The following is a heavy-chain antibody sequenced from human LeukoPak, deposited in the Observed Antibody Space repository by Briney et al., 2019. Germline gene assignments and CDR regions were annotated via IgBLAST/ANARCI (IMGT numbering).Heavy chain of an antibody. J-gene: IGHJ4*02. Sequence: PGRSLRLSCAASGFTFSSYGMHWVRQAPGKGLEWVAVISYDGSNKYYADSVKGRFTISRNNSKNTLYLQMNSLRAEDTAVYYCAKVIPGTDYWGQGTLVTVSS. V-gene: IGHV3-30*18. CDR3: AKVIPGTDY. CDR1: GFTFSSYG. CDR2: ISYDGSNK. D-gene: IGHD6-13*01.